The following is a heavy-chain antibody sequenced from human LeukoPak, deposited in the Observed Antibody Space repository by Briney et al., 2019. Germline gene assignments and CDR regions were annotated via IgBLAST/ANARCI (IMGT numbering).Heavy chain of an antibody. V-gene: IGHV3-21*01. CDR3: ARAYDSSGQEGAFDI. D-gene: IGHD3-22*01. Sequence: GGSLRLSCAASGFTFSSYSMNWVRQAPGKGLEWVSSISSSSSYIYYADSVKGRFTISRDNAKNSLYLQMNSLRAEDTAVYYCARAYDSSGQEGAFDIWGQGTMVTVSS. CDR1: GFTFSSYS. CDR2: ISSSSSYI. J-gene: IGHJ3*02.